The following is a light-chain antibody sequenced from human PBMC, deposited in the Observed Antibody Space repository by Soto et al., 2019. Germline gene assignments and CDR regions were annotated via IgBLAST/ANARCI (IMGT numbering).Light chain of an antibody. CDR3: QQYNNRPPIT. CDR1: QSVRIN. CDR2: GAS. V-gene: IGKV3-15*01. J-gene: IGKJ5*01. Sequence: EIVMTQSPATLSVSPGERATLSCRASQSVRINLAWYQQKPGQAPRLLIYGASTRATGIPARFSGSGSGTEFTLTISNLQSEDFAVYYCQQYNNRPPITFGQGTRLEIK.